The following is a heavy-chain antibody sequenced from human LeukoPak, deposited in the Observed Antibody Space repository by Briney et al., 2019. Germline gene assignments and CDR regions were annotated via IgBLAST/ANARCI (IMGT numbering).Heavy chain of an antibody. CDR2: ISSSGSSI. CDR3: AKDGSYYYDSSGYYYYMGY. Sequence: GGSLRLSCAASGFTFSSCSMNWVRQAPGKGLEWVSYISSSGSSIYYADSVKGRFTISRDNSKNTLYLQMNSLRAEDTAVYYCAKDGSYYYDSSGYYYYMGYWGQGTLVTVSS. D-gene: IGHD3-22*01. V-gene: IGHV3-48*01. J-gene: IGHJ4*02. CDR1: GFTFSSCS.